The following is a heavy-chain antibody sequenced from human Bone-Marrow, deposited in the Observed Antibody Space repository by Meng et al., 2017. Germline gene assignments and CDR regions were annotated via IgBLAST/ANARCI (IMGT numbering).Heavy chain of an antibody. Sequence: SLKISCAASGFTFDDYAMHWVRQAPGKGLEWVSGISWNSGSIGYADSVKGRFTISRDNSKNTLYLQMNSLRAEDTAVYYCARDQESGEVTMVRGVTFDYWGQGTLVTVSS. V-gene: IGHV3-9*01. CDR1: GFTFDDYA. CDR3: ARDQESGEVTMVRGVTFDY. J-gene: IGHJ4*02. D-gene: IGHD3-10*01. CDR2: ISWNSGSI.